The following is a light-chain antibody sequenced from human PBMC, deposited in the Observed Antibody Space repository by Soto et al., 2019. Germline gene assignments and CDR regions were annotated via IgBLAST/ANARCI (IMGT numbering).Light chain of an antibody. Sequence: EIVLTQFPDTLYVSPGERATLSCRASQSLSSNVAWYQQRPGQAPRLLIYATSSRASDVPARFSGSGSGTEFTLTIASLQSEDFAIYYCQQYNHWPRMLSFGGGTKVDLK. V-gene: IGKV3-15*01. CDR1: QSLSSN. CDR2: ATS. CDR3: QQYNHWPRMLS. J-gene: IGKJ4*01.